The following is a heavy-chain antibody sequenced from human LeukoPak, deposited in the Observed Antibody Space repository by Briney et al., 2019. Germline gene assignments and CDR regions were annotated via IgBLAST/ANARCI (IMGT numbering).Heavy chain of an antibody. CDR3: ARHDIEINSSPHFDY. CDR2: IIPIFGTA. D-gene: IGHD6-13*01. Sequence: GSSVKVSCKASGVTFSSYAISWVRQAPGQGLEWMGGIIPIFGTANYAQKFQGRVTITADESTSTAYMELSSLRSEDTAVYYCARHDIEINSSPHFDYRGQGTLVTVSS. J-gene: IGHJ4*02. V-gene: IGHV1-69*01. CDR1: GVTFSSYA.